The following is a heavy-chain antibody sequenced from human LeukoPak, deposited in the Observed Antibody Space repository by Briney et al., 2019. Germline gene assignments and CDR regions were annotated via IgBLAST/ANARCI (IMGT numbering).Heavy chain of an antibody. CDR1: GYTFSGYY. V-gene: IGHV1-2*02. CDR2: INPNSGGT. Sequence: ASVKVSCKASGYTFSGYYIHGVRQAPGQGLEGMGWINPNSGGTNLAQKFQGRVTMTRDTSISTAYMEVSGLRSDDTAVYYCARDWCIGGSCYTFDYWGQGTVVTVSS. J-gene: IGHJ4*02. CDR3: ARDWCIGGSCYTFDY. D-gene: IGHD2-15*01.